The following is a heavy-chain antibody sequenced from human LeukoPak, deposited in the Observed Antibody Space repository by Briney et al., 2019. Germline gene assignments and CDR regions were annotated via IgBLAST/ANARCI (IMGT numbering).Heavy chain of an antibody. D-gene: IGHD6-19*01. Sequence: ASVTVSCKASGGTFSSYAISWVRQAPGQGLEWMGGIIPIFGTANYAQKFQGRVTITADESTSTAYMELSSLRSEDTAVYYCARDRDDSSGKFDYWGQGTVVTVSS. J-gene: IGHJ4*02. V-gene: IGHV1-69*13. CDR3: ARDRDDSSGKFDY. CDR2: IIPIFGTA. CDR1: GGTFSSYA.